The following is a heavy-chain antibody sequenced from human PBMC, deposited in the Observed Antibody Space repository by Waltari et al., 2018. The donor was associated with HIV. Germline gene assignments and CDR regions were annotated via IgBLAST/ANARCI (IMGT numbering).Heavy chain of an antibody. J-gene: IGHJ6*02. CDR1: GYTFTGYY. D-gene: IGHD3-22*01. V-gene: IGHV1-2*07. CDR2: INPDRGGT. CDR3: ARAQYYYDSSGYYYGDYGMDV. Sequence: QVQLVQSGAEVKKPGASVKVSCKASGYTFTGYYMHWVRQAPGQGLEWVGWINPDRGGTNCAHKFQGRVTMTRDTSISTAYMELSRLGSDDTAVYYCARAQYYYDSSGYYYGDYGMDVWGQGTTVTVSS.